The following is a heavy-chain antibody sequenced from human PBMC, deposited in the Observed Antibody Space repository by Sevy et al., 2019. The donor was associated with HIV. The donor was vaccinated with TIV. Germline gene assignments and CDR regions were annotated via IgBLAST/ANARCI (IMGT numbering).Heavy chain of an antibody. J-gene: IGHJ6*02. CDR1: GFTFSSYS. V-gene: IGHV3-21*01. D-gene: IGHD6-13*01. Sequence: GGFLRLSCAASGFTFSSYSMNWVRQAPGKGLEWVSSISSSSSYIYYADSVKGRFTISRDNAKNSLYLQMNSLRAEDTAVYYCARVWGAADSYGMDVWGQGTTVTVSS. CDR2: ISSSSSYI. CDR3: ARVWGAADSYGMDV.